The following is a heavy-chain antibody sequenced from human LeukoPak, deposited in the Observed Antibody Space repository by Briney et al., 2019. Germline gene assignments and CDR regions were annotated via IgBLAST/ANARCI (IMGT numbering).Heavy chain of an antibody. CDR1: GFTFSSYA. Sequence: PGGSLRLSCAASGFTFSSYAMSWVRQAPGKGLEWVSGISGSGGSTDYVDSVKGRFTISRDNSKNTLYLQMSSLRAEDTAVYYCATAGCSSTSCYTSAFDIWGQGTMVTVSS. V-gene: IGHV3-23*01. CDR2: ISGSGGST. CDR3: ATAGCSSTSCYTSAFDI. J-gene: IGHJ3*02. D-gene: IGHD2-2*02.